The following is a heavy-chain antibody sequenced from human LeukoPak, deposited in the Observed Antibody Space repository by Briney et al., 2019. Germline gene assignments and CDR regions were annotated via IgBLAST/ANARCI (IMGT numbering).Heavy chain of an antibody. Sequence: GGSLRLSCAASVFTFSSYWMHSVRQAPGKGLVCVSRINSDGSSTSYADSVKGRFNISRDKTKNTLYLQMHSLRAEDTAVYYCADGYISHYSGQGNLVTVSS. J-gene: IGHJ4*02. CDR2: INSDGSST. CDR1: VFTFSSYW. CDR3: ADGYISHY. D-gene: IGHD5-24*01. V-gene: IGHV3-74*01.